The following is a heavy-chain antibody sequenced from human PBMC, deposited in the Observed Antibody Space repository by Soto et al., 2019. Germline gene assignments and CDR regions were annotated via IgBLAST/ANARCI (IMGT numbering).Heavy chain of an antibody. CDR3: ASEYEEGATGSVYFHH. Sequence: LVESGGGVVQPGRSLRLTCAASGFTFSSFAMHWVRQSPRRGLEWLAVVSFDGYVTFYASSVKGRFTISRDNSENTVYLQMNSLSPDDTALYYCASEYEEGATGSVYFHHWGQGTLVTVSA. CDR2: VSFDGYVT. V-gene: IGHV3-30-3*01. J-gene: IGHJ1*01. CDR1: GFTFSSFA. D-gene: IGHD1-26*01.